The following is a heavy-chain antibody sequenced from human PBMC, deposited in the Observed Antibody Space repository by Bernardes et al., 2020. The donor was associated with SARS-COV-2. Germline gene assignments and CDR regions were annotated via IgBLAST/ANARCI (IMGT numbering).Heavy chain of an antibody. D-gene: IGHD3-16*02. V-gene: IGHV3-48*01. J-gene: IGHJ5*02. CDR2: ISSISSNI. CDR3: ARDDYVWGSYRYTRLNWFDP. Sequence: RGSLRLSCSASGFTFSSYSMNWVRQAPGKGLGWVSYISSISSNIYYADSVKGRFTISRDNAKNSLYLQMNSLRAEDTAVYYCARDDYVWGSYRYTRLNWFDPWGQGTLVTVSS. CDR1: GFTFSSYS.